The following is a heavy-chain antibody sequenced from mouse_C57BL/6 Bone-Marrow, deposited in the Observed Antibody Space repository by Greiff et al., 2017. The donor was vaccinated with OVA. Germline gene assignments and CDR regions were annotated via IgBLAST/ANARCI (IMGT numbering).Heavy chain of an antibody. CDR1: GFTFSSYA. CDR3: ARGGSSYLTY. Sequence: DVMLVESGGGLVKPGGSLKLSCAASGFTFSSYAMSWVRQTPEKRLEWVATISDGGSYTYYPDNVKGRFTISRDNAKNNLYLQMSHLKSEDTAMYYCARGGSSYLTYWGQGTLVTVSA. V-gene: IGHV5-4*03. CDR2: ISDGGSYT. D-gene: IGHD1-1*01. J-gene: IGHJ3*01.